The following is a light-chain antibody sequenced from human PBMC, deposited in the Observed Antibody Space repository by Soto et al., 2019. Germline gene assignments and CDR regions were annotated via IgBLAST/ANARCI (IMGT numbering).Light chain of an antibody. J-gene: IGKJ1*01. Sequence: EIVLTQSPGTLSLSPWEIAALSVRASQSVSNNYLAWYQQKPGQAPRLLIYGASNRATGIPDRFSGSGSGTDFTLTISRLETEDFAVYYCQQYGSSGTFGQGTKVDIK. CDR1: QSVSNNY. V-gene: IGKV3-20*01. CDR3: QQYGSSGT. CDR2: GAS.